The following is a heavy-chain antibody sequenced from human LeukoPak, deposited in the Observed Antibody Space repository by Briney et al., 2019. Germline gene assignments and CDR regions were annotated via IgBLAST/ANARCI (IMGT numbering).Heavy chain of an antibody. CDR2: IYPGDSDT. V-gene: IGHV5-51*01. D-gene: IGHD2-2*01. CDR3: ARQGCSSTSCYNWFDP. J-gene: IGHJ5*02. CDR1: GYRFTSYW. Sequence: GESLKISCKGSGYRFTSYWIGWVRQMPGKGLEWMGIIYPGDSDTRYSPSFQGQVTISADKSISTAYLQWSSLKASDTAMYYCARQGCSSTSCYNWFDPWGQGTLVTVSS.